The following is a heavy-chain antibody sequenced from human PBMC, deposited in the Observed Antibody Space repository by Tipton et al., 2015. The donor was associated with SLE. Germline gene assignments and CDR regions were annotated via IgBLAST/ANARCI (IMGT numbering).Heavy chain of an antibody. J-gene: IGHJ3*02. CDR1: GGSISSSYW. CDR2: IYHSGIT. Sequence: TLSLTCAVSGGSISSSYWWSWVRQPPGKGLEWIGEIYHSGITKYNPSLKSRVSISVDKSKNQFSLKGSSVTAADTAVYYCAKLKTQRAFDIWGQGTMVPVSS. D-gene: IGHD2-2*01. V-gene: IGHV4-4*02. CDR3: AKLKTQRAFDI.